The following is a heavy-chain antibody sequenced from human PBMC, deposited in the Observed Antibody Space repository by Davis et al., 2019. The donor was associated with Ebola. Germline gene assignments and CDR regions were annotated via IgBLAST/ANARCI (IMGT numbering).Heavy chain of an antibody. CDR3: AKDSVVVTATNDY. V-gene: IGHV3-23*01. CDR2: ISGSGGST. J-gene: IGHJ4*02. D-gene: IGHD2-21*02. CDR1: GFTFSSYA. Sequence: GESLKISCAASGFTFSSYAMSWVRQAPGKGLEWVSAISGSGGSTYYADSVKGRFTISRDNSKNTLYLQMNSRRAEDTAVYYCAKDSVVVTATNDYWGQGTLVTVSS.